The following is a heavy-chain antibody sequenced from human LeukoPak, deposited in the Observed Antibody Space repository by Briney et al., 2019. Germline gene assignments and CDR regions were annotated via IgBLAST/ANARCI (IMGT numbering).Heavy chain of an antibody. V-gene: IGHV1-69*13. CDR3: ARPPAAFSRGYYYYYMDV. D-gene: IGHD6-13*01. CDR2: IIPIFGTA. Sequence: EASVKVSCKASGGTFSSYAISWVRQAPGQGLEWMGGIIPIFGTANYAQKFQGRVTITADESTSTAYMELSSLRSEDTAVYYCARPPAAFSRGYYYYYMDVWGKGTTVTVSS. J-gene: IGHJ6*03. CDR1: GGTFSSYA.